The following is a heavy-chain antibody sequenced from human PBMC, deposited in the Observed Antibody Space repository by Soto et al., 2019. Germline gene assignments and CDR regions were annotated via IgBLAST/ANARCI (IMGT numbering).Heavy chain of an antibody. J-gene: IGHJ4*02. Sequence: QVQLQESGPGLVKPSGTLSLTCAVSGGSISSSNWWSWVRQPPGKGLEWIGEIYHSGSTNYNPSLNSRITITVYKSRNQFSLQLSSVTAGESSVYYWSRCWPEGRVDYWGQGTLGTVSS. CDR3: SRCWPEGRVDY. CDR2: IYHSGST. CDR1: GGSISSSNW. V-gene: IGHV4-4*02.